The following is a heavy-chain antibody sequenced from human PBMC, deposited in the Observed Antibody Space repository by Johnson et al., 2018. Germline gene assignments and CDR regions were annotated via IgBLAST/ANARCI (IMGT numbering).Heavy chain of an antibody. CDR3: TNDGGYAFDI. D-gene: IGHD1-1*01. V-gene: IGHV3-74*02. J-gene: IGHJ3*02. Sequence: EVQLVESGGGLAQPGGSLRLSCAVSGFTLSSYWMHWVRQAPGKGLVWVSRINKDGKTTNYADSVKGRFTISRDNAKNTLYLQMNSLRAEATAVYYCTNDGGYAFDIWGQGTMVTVSS. CDR1: GFTLSSYW. CDR2: INKDGKTT.